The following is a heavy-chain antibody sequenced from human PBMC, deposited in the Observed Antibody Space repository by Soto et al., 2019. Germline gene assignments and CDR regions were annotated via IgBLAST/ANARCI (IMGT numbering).Heavy chain of an antibody. CDR2: INHSGST. Sequence: PSESLALGCAVYRGSFSVYYCRWIRQPPGKGLEWIGEINHSGSTNYNPSLKSRVTISVDTSKNQFSLKLSSVTAADTAVYYCARRTIHPPRRGLFKIYYMDVWGKGTTVTVSS. D-gene: IGHD3-3*01. J-gene: IGHJ6*03. CDR3: ARRTIHPPRRGLFKIYYMDV. V-gene: IGHV4-34*01. CDR1: RGSFSVYY.